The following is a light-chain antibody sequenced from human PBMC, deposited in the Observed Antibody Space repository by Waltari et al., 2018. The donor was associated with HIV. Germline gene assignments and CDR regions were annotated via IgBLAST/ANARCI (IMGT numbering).Light chain of an antibody. V-gene: IGKV3-20*01. Sequence: SLSPGDRVSLSCRANESIGNSHLAWYQQKPGQSPRLLIYGAATRARGVPERFSGSGSGTAFTLAISRLEPDDFAVYYCQQYASSPVTFGQGARV. CDR1: ESIGNSH. J-gene: IGKJ1*01. CDR3: QQYASSPVT. CDR2: GAA.